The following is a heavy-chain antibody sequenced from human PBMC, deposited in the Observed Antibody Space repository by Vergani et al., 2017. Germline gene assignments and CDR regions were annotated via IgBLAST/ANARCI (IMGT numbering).Heavy chain of an antibody. CDR3: ARVEPEITMVRGVIFDY. CDR1: GGSISSYY. Sequence: QVQLQESGPGLVKPSETLSLTCTVSGGSISSYYWSWIRQHPGKGLEWIGYIYYSGSTYYNPSLKSRVTISVDTSKNQFSLKLSSVTAADTAVYYCARVEPEITMVRGVIFDYWGQGTLVTVSS. J-gene: IGHJ4*02. V-gene: IGHV4-59*06. CDR2: IYYSGST. D-gene: IGHD3-10*01.